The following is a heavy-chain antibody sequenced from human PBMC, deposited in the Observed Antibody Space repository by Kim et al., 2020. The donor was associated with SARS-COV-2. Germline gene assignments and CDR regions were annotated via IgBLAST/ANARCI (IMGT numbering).Heavy chain of an antibody. D-gene: IGHD1-26*01. V-gene: IGHV3-23*01. CDR3: WKGTPPIYGKFDY. Sequence: GGSLRLSCAASGFTFSTYSMTWVRQAPGKGLEWVASISASSENAYYAGSVKGRFTISRDNSRNTLFLQMSSLRAEDTDVYYCWKGTPPIYGKFDYGGQGT. CDR2: ISASSENA. J-gene: IGHJ4*02. CDR1: GFTFSTYS.